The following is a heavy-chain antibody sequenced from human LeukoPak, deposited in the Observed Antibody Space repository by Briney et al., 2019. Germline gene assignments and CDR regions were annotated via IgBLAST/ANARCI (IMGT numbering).Heavy chain of an antibody. CDR1: GFTFSSYW. J-gene: IGHJ4*02. D-gene: IGHD3-22*01. CDR3: AKVITYYYDSSGYPAFDY. V-gene: IGHV3-7*03. CDR2: IKQDGSEK. Sequence: TGGSLRLSCAASGFTFSSYWMSWVRQAPGKGLEWVANIKQDGSEKYYVDSVKGRFTISRDNAKNTLYLQMNSLRAEDTAVYYCAKVITYYYDSSGYPAFDYWGQGTLVTVSS.